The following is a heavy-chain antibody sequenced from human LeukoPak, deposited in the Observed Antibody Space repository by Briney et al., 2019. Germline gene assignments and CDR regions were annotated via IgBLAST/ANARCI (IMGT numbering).Heavy chain of an antibody. J-gene: IGHJ4*02. V-gene: IGHV4-31*03. CDR1: GGSISRGAYY. Sequence: SQTLSLTCTVSGGSISRGAYYWSWIRQHPGKGLEWIGYIHYSGSTYYDPSLKSRLIISVDTSKNQFSLNLTSVTAADTAVYYCARGPDPNFYDRSGFDYWGQGTLITVSS. CDR3: ARGPDPNFYDRSGFDY. CDR2: IHYSGST. D-gene: IGHD3-22*01.